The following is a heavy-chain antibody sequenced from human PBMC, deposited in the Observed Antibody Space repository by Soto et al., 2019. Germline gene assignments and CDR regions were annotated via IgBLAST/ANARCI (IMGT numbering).Heavy chain of an antibody. J-gene: IGHJ6*02. V-gene: IGHV1-69*12. CDR1: GGTFSSYA. D-gene: IGHD3-10*01. CDR3: AREGGSGNYRYYAMDV. Sequence: QVQLVQSGAEVKKPGSSVKVSCKASGGTFSSYAISWVRQAPGQGLEWMGGIIPIFGTANYAQKFQGRVTITANXXTXPAYMELSSLRSEDTAVYYCAREGGSGNYRYYAMDVWGQGTTVTVSS. CDR2: IIPIFGTA.